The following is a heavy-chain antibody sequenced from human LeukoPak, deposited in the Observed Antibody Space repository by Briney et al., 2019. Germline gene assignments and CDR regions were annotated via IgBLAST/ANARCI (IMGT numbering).Heavy chain of an antibody. D-gene: IGHD6-13*01. CDR3: ARGSSRFDC. CDR1: GGSISSGY. V-gene: IGHV4-59*01. CDR2: TSYSDST. J-gene: IGHJ4*02. Sequence: PSETLSLTCTVSGGSISSGYWSWIRQPPGRGLEWIGYTSYSDSTRYSPSLKSRVTMSIDTSMNQFSLKVTSVTAADTAVYYCARGSSRFDCWGQGTLVTVSS.